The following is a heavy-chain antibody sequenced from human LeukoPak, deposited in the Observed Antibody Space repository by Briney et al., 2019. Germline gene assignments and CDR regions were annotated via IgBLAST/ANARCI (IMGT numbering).Heavy chain of an antibody. V-gene: IGHV3-30*18. J-gene: IGHJ4*02. CDR1: GFTFSSYG. CDR2: ISYDGSNK. D-gene: IGHD5-24*01. CDR3: AKARETDY. Sequence: PGGSLRLSCAASGFTFSSYGMHWVRQAPGKGLEWVAVISYDGSNKYYADSVKGRFTISRDNSKNTLYLQMNSLRAEDTAVYYCAKARETDYWGQGTLVTVSS.